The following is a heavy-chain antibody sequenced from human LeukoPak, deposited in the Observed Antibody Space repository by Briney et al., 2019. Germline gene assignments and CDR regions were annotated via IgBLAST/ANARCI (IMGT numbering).Heavy chain of an antibody. CDR2: IYTSGST. J-gene: IGHJ5*02. CDR1: GGSISSYY. D-gene: IGHD2-21*01. Sequence: SETLSLTCTVSGGSISSYYWSWIRQPAGKGLEWIGRIYTSGSTNYNPSLKSRVTISVDTSKNQFSLKLRSVTAADTAIYYCARNISALVRGARGNWFDPWGQGTLVTVSS. V-gene: IGHV4-4*07. CDR3: ARNISALVRGARGNWFDP.